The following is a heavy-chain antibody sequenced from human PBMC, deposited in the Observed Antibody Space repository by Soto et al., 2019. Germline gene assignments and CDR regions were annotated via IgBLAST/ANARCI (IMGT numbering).Heavy chain of an antibody. CDR2: ISSTSTYI. V-gene: IGHV3-21*01. CDR1: GFTFSAYS. Sequence: PGGSLRLSCAASGFTFSAYSMNWVRQAPGKGLEWVSSISSTSTYIYHADSVKGRFSISRDNAENSLYLQMNSLRVEDTGVYYCARVNYMDVWGKGTTVTVPS. J-gene: IGHJ6*03. CDR3: ARVNYMDV.